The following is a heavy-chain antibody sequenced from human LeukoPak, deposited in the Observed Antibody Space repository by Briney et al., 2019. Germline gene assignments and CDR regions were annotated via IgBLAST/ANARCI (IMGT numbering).Heavy chain of an antibody. J-gene: IGHJ6*02. CDR1: GYNFIIYY. D-gene: IGHD2-8*01. CDR2: INPSGGST. Sequence: ASVKVSCKASGYNFIIYYMHWVRQAPGQGLEWMGIINPSGGSTSYAQKFQDRVTMTRDTSTSTVYMGLSSLKSEDTAVYYCAREDVVLVDAVRYYYYGMDVWGQGTTVTVSS. V-gene: IGHV1-46*01. CDR3: AREDVVLVDAVRYYYYGMDV.